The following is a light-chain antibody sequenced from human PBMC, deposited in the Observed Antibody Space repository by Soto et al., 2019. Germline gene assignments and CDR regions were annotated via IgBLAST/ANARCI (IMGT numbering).Light chain of an antibody. CDR3: QQFSSYPLT. CDR2: DAS. CDR1: QTVRNNY. Sequence: EFVLTQSPGTLSLSPGERATLSGSASQTVRNNYLAWYQQKPGQAPRLLIYDASSRATRIPDRFSRGGSGTDFTPPISRLEPEDFAMYYCQQFSSYPLTFGGGTKV. V-gene: IGKV3-20*01. J-gene: IGKJ4*01.